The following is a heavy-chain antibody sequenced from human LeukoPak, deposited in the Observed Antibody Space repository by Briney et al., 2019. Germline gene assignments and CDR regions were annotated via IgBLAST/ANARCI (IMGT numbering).Heavy chain of an antibody. J-gene: IGHJ4*02. V-gene: IGHV3-23*01. CDR3: AKDPSSGWDY. CDR1: GITLSNYG. D-gene: IGHD6-19*01. CDR2: ISGSGGGT. Sequence: PGGSLRLSCAVSGITLSNYGMSWVRQAPGKGLEWVAGISGSGGGTNYADSVKGRFTISRDNPKNTLFLQMNNLRAEDTAVYYCAKDPSSGWDYWGQGTLVTVSP.